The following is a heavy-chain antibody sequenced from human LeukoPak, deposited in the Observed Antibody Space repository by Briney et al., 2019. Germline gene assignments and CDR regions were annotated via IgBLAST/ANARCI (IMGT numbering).Heavy chain of an antibody. D-gene: IGHD2-2*02. CDR2: IYGGGTT. CDR1: GFTVSSNY. CDR3: ARPYCSSISCYTGRYYFDY. Sequence: PGGSLRLSCAASGFTVSSNYMSWVRQAPGKGLEWVSVIYGGGTTYYADSVKGRFTISRDNSKNTLYLQMNSLRAEDTAVYYCARPYCSSISCYTGRYYFDYWGQGTLVTVSS. J-gene: IGHJ4*02. V-gene: IGHV3-66*04.